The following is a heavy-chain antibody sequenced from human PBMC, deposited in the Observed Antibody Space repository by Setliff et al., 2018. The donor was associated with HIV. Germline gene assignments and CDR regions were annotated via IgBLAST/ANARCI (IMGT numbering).Heavy chain of an antibody. D-gene: IGHD6-19*01. V-gene: IGHV1-2*06. CDR3: AREGQDSGGWYYFDY. Sequence: ASVKVSCKTSGYSFTDYYMHWVRQAPGQGLEYMGRINPKSGATIYAENFQGRVTMTRDMSISTAYMEVNRLTSDDTALYYCAREGQDSGGWYYFDYWGQGTLVTVSS. J-gene: IGHJ4*02. CDR1: GYSFTDYY. CDR2: INPKSGAT.